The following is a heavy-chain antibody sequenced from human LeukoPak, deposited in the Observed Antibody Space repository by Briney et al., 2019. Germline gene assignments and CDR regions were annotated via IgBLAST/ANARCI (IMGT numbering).Heavy chain of an antibody. J-gene: IGHJ4*02. D-gene: IGHD5-18*01. CDR2: ISYDGSNK. V-gene: IGHV3-30*18. CDR1: GFTFSSYG. Sequence: GGSLRLSCAASGFTFSSYGMHWVRQAPGKGLEWVAVISYDGSNKYYADSVMGRFTISRDNSKNTLYLQMNSLRAEDTAVYYCAKDWAIQLWSPDYFDYWGQGTLVTVSS. CDR3: AKDWAIQLWSPDYFDY.